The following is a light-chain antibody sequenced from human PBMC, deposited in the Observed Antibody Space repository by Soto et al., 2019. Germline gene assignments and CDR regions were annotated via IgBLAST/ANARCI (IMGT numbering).Light chain of an antibody. CDR1: QTVASN. CDR2: GTS. CDR3: QKYNNWPIT. V-gene: IGKV3D-15*01. J-gene: IGKJ5*01. Sequence: EIVLTQSPGTLSLSPGERATLSCRASQTVASNYFAWYQQRPGQAPRLLIYGTSSRATGIPDRFSGSGSVTEFTLTISSMQSGDFAVYYCQKYNNWPITFGQGTRLEI.